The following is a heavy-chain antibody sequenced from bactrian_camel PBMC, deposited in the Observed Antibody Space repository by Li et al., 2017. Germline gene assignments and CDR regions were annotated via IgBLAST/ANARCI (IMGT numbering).Heavy chain of an antibody. D-gene: IGHD5*01. CDR2: IFSDGTT. CDR1: AYAYSGDC. Sequence: HVQLVESGGGLVQPGGSLRLSCLASAYAYSGDCMGWFRQAPGGQRETVASIFSDGTTTYIDTVKGRFTVSRDNDKNTLYLQMNSLRNEDMGTYYCACGLFADFGLGLGTQVTVS. V-gene: IGHV3S53*01. J-gene: IGHJ4*01.